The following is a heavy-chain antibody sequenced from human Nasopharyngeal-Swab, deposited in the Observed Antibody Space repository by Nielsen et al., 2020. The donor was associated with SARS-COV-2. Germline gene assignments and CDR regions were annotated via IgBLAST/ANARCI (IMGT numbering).Heavy chain of an antibody. Sequence: VRQAPGKGLEWIGEIYHSGSTNYNPSLKSRVTISVDKSKNQFSLKLSSVTAADTAVYYRARANPEPSTSSGWYGRLVHYFDYWGQGTLVTVSS. CDR2: IYHSGST. V-gene: IGHV4-4*02. D-gene: IGHD6-19*01. J-gene: IGHJ4*02. CDR3: ARANPEPSTSSGWYGRLVHYFDY.